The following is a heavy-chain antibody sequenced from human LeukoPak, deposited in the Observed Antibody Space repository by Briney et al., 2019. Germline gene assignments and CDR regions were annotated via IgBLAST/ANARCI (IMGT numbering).Heavy chain of an antibody. V-gene: IGHV3-53*01. J-gene: IGHJ4*02. CDR3: ARGVEPLAANTLAY. D-gene: IGHD1-14*01. Sequence: GGSLRLSCAASGFTVITNDMTWVRQAPGKGLEWCSVLYSDGNTKYADSVQGRFTISRDNSKNTLYLEMNSLGPDDTAVYYCARGVEPLAANTLAYWGQGTLVTVSS. CDR2: LYSDGNT. CDR1: GFTVITND.